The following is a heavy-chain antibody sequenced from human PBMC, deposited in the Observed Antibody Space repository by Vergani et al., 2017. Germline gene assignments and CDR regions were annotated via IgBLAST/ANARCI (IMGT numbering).Heavy chain of an antibody. CDR3: AKEAYSSGFDY. CDR2: IRNKAYGGTT. D-gene: IGHD6-19*01. V-gene: IGHV3-49*04. J-gene: IGHJ4*02. Sequence: EVQLVESGGGLVPPGRSLRLSCAASGFSFGDYAMTWVRQAPGKGLEWVAFIRNKAYGGTTEYAASVKGRFTISRDDSKNTLYLQMNSLRAEDTAVYYCAKEAYSSGFDYWGQGTLVTVSS. CDR1: GFSFGDYA.